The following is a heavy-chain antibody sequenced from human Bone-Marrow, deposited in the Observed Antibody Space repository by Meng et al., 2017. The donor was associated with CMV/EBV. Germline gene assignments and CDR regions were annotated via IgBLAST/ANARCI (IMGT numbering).Heavy chain of an antibody. J-gene: IGHJ6*02. CDR3: TRALNIAVASIPTYYGLDV. CDR1: GFTFSDSG. D-gene: IGHD6-19*01. V-gene: IGHV3-73*01. Sequence: GGSLRLSCAASGFTFSDSGMHWVRQASGKGLEWVGRIRSKTNHYATAYAASVRGRFTISRDDSGNTAYLQMHSLKTEDTAVYYCTRALNIAVASIPTYYGLDVWGQGTTVTVSS. CDR2: IRSKTNHYAT.